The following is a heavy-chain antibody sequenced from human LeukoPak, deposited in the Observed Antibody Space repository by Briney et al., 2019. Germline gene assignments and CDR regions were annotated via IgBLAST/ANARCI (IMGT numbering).Heavy chain of an antibody. V-gene: IGHV3-74*01. CDR3: ARDSLDSSGYYFDY. Sequence: GGSLRLSCAASGFTFSSYWMHWVRQAPGKGLVWVSRINSDGSSTSYADSVKGRFTISRDNAKDTLYLQMNSLRAEDTAVYYCARDSLDSSGYYFDYWGQGTPVTVSS. CDR1: GFTFSSYW. J-gene: IGHJ4*02. CDR2: INSDGSST. D-gene: IGHD3-22*01.